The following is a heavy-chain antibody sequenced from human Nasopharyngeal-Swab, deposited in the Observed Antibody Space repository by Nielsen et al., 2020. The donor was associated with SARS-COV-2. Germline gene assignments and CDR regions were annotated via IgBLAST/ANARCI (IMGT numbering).Heavy chain of an antibody. J-gene: IGHJ4*02. CDR1: GYSFTSYW. CDR3: ARSDTAMVIDDY. CDR2: IYPGDSDT. V-gene: IGHV5-51*01. Sequence: GGSLRLSCKGSGYSFTSYWIGWVRQMPGKGLEWMGIIYPGDSDTRYSPSFQGQVTISADKSISTAYLQWSSLKASDTAMYYCARSDTAMVIDDYWGQGTLATVSS. D-gene: IGHD5-18*01.